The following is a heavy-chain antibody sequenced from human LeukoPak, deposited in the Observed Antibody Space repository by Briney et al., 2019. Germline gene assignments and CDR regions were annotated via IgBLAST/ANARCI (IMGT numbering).Heavy chain of an antibody. CDR2: IYHSGST. CDR1: GGSISSGGYY. CDR3: ARGKGVYSSGWYGDYYYYMDV. Sequence: PSQTLSLTCTVSGGSISSGGYYWSWIRQPPGKGLEWIGYIYHSGSTYYNPSLKSRVTISVDRSKDQFSLKLSSVTAADTAVYYCARGKGVYSSGWYGDYYYYMDVWGKGTTVTVSS. D-gene: IGHD6-19*01. V-gene: IGHV4-30-2*01. J-gene: IGHJ6*03.